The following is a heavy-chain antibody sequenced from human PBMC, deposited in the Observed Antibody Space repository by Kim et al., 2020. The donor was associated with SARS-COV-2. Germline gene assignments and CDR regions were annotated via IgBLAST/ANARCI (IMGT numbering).Heavy chain of an antibody. D-gene: IGHD2-21*02. V-gene: IGHV3-23*01. CDR3: AKGKGDNVIDWFDP. Sequence: GGSLRLSCAVSGFSLSSYAVGWVRQAPGKGLEWVSTFSGSAGNTYNADSVKGRFTASSDNSKNTQYLQMESLGVEDTAIYYCAKGKGDNVIDWFDPWGQGTLVTVAS. CDR2: FSGSAGNT. J-gene: IGHJ5*02. CDR1: GFSLSSYA.